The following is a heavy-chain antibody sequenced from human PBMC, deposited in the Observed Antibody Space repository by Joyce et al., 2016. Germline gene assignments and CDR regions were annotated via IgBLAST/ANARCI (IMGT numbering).Heavy chain of an antibody. J-gene: IGHJ5*02. CDR3: VRPRVAVAGTRWFDP. CDR1: GFPFVGYA. Sequence: EVQLLESGGGLVQAGGSLRLSCAASGFPFVGYAMSWVRQGPLKGLAWVSAIGAGSRGTHYADSVRGRVTISRDDSDNSLYLHMSGLRSDDTAVYYCVRPRVAVAGTRWFDPWGQGTLVTVSS. V-gene: IGHV3-23*01. D-gene: IGHD6-13*01. CDR2: IGAGSRGT.